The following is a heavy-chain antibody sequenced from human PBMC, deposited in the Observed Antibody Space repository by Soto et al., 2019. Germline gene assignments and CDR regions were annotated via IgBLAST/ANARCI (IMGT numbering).Heavy chain of an antibody. CDR2: IYDRGST. V-gene: IGHV4-39*01. Sequence: PSETLSLTCTVSGGSIGSSSYYWGWIRQPPGKGLEWIGRIYDRGSTYSNPSLKSRLTTSVDTSKNQFSLKLSSVTAADTAVYYCARHTPAISISDHWGQGTLVTVSS. CDR3: ARHTPAISISDH. D-gene: IGHD2-15*01. J-gene: IGHJ4*02. CDR1: GGSIGSSSYY.